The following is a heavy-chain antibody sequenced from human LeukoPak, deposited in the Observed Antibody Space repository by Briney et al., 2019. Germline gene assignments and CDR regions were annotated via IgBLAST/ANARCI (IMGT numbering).Heavy chain of an antibody. CDR1: GFTFNSYW. J-gene: IGHJ2*01. Sequence: SGGSLRLSCAASGFTFNSYWMHWVRQAPGKGLVWVSRINSDGSTTNYADSVKGRFTISRDNAKSSLYLQLNSLTAEDTAVYYCTREDNWYFDLWGRGTLVTVSS. CDR3: TREDNWYFDL. V-gene: IGHV3-74*01. CDR2: INSDGSTT.